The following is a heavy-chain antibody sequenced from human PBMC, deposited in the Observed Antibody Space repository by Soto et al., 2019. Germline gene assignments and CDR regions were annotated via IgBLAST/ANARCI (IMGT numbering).Heavy chain of an antibody. V-gene: IGHV1-24*01. CDR3: ATMWPIAAAVDY. D-gene: IGHD6-13*01. Sequence: ASVNVSCKVSGYTLTELSMHWVRQAPGKGLEWMGGFDPEDGETIYAQKFQGRVTMTEDTSTDTAYMELSSLRSEDTAVYYCATMWPIAAAVDYWGQGTLVTVSS. CDR2: FDPEDGET. J-gene: IGHJ4*02. CDR1: GYTLTELS.